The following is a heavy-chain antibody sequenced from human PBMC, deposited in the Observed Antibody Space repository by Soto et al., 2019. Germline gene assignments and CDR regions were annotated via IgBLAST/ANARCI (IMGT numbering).Heavy chain of an antibody. Sequence: EMQLLESGGGLVQPGGSLRLSCAVSGFTFSSYGMTWVRQAPGKGLEWIAFSSATGSGTYYAVSVKGRFTISRANSKHTSYLQMTSLRTDDTAVYYCAKDRRAGGNYGFYSDFWGQGALVIVSS. J-gene: IGHJ4*02. D-gene: IGHD1-7*01. CDR3: AKDRRAGGNYGFYSDF. V-gene: IGHV3-23*01. CDR2: SSATGSGT. CDR1: GFTFSSYG.